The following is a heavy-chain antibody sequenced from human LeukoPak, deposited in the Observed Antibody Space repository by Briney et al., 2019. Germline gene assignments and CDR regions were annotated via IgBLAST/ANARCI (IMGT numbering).Heavy chain of an antibody. V-gene: IGHV4-34*01. D-gene: IGHD4-17*01. CDR1: GGSFRGSY. J-gene: IGHJ5*02. Sequence: SETLSLTCAVYGGSFRGSYWNWIRQPPGKGLEWIGEINHSGSTNYNPSLKSRVTISVDTSKNQFSLKLSSVTAADTAVYYCARSVTTHLRWFDPWGQGTLVTVSS. CDR3: ARSVTTHLRWFDP. CDR2: INHSGST.